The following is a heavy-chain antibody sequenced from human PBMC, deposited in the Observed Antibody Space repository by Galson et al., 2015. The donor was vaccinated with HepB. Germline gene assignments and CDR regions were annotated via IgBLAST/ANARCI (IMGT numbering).Heavy chain of an antibody. CDR3: ARDPPGSGYSMDV. J-gene: IGHJ6*02. D-gene: IGHD3-3*01. CDR1: GFTFSSYW. CDR2: IWSDENNK. V-gene: IGHV3-33*08. Sequence: SLRLSCAASGFTFSSYWMSWVRQAPGKGLEWVAFIWSDENNKYYADSVKGRFTISRDNSKNTLYLQMNSLRAEDTAVYSCARDPPGSGYSMDVWGQGTTVTVSS.